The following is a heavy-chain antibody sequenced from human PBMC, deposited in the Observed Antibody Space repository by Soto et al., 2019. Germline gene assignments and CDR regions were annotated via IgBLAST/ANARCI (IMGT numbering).Heavy chain of an antibody. CDR3: ARTPVQYQLAEGFDY. V-gene: IGHV1-69*13. J-gene: IGHJ4*02. CDR1: GGTFSSYA. D-gene: IGHD2-2*01. Sequence: VASVKVSCKASGGTFSSYAISWVRQAPGQGLEWMGGIIPIFGTANYAQKFQDRVTITADESTSTAYMELSSLRSEDTAVYYCARTPVQYQLAEGFDYWGQGTQVTVSS. CDR2: IIPIFGTA.